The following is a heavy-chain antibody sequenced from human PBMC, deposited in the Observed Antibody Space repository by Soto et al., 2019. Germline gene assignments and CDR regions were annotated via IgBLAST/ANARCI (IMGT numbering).Heavy chain of an antibody. V-gene: IGHV1-24*01. Sequence: GASVKVSCKVSGYTLTELSMHWVRQAPGKGLEWMGGFDPEDGETIYAQKFQGRVTMTEDTSTDTAYMELSSLRSEDTAVYYCATISGVAGSCWFDPWGQGTLVTVSS. CDR3: ATISGVAGSCWFDP. J-gene: IGHJ5*02. CDR1: GYTLTELS. D-gene: IGHD6-19*01. CDR2: FDPEDGET.